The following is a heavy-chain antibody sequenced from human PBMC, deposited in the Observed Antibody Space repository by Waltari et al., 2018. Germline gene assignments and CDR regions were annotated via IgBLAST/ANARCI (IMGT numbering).Heavy chain of an antibody. CDR2: LTGSGGTT. V-gene: IGHV3-23*01. J-gene: IGHJ4*02. CDR1: GFTFYRYV. Sequence: EVLLLESGGGLVQPGGSLTLSCAASGFTFYRYVRSWVRQAPGKGLEGVARLTGSGGTTYYLDAVKGRFTISRDNSKNSLFLEMKSLRVEDTAVYFCAKDRGNGVSMFEFWGQGTLVTASS. D-gene: IGHD2-8*01. CDR3: AKDRGNGVSMFEF.